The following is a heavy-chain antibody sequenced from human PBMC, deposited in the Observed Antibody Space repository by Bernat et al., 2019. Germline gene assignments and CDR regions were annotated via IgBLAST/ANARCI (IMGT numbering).Heavy chain of an antibody. CDR3: ARVNQSPLDYRGAYYYYGMDV. Sequence: QVQLVESGGGVVQPGRSLRLSCAASGFTFSSYGMHWVRQAPGKGLEWVAVIWYDGSNKYYAASVRGRFTISRDNSKNTLYLQMNSLRAEDTAVYYCARVNQSPLDYRGAYYYYGMDVWGQGTTVTVSS. D-gene: IGHD4-11*01. CDR1: GFTFSSYG. CDR2: IWYDGSNK. J-gene: IGHJ6*02. V-gene: IGHV3-33*01.